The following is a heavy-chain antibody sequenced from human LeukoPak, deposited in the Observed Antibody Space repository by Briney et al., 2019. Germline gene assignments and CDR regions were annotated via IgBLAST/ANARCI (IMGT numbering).Heavy chain of an antibody. Sequence: SETLSLTCTVSGGSISSYYWSWIRQPPGKRLEWIGYIYYSGSTNYNPSLKSRVTISVDTSKNQFSLKLSSVTAADTAVYYCARDGERYCSGGSCSGLFDYWGQGTLVTVSS. CDR1: GGSISSYY. CDR3: ARDGERYCSGGSCSGLFDY. CDR2: IYYSGST. V-gene: IGHV4-59*01. D-gene: IGHD2-15*01. J-gene: IGHJ4*02.